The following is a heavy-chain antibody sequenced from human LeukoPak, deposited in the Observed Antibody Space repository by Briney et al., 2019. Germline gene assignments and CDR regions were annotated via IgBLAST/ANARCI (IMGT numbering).Heavy chain of an antibody. CDR3: ARAPMAITTSAFPDAFDF. CDR2: VSYSGGT. V-gene: IGHV4-59*02. Sequence: SQTLSLTCTVSGDSVSGHYWSWIRQTPGKGLEWIGDVSYSGGTNYNPSLKRRVSIALDTSKNQFSLKLSSPAAAAPAVYYCARAPMAITTSAFPDAFDFWGQGTMVTVSS. J-gene: IGHJ3*01. D-gene: IGHD5-12*01. CDR1: GDSVSGHY.